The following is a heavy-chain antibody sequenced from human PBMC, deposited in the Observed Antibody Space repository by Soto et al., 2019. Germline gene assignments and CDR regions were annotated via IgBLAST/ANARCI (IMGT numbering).Heavy chain of an antibody. V-gene: IGHV3-23*01. Sequence: GTGQGWVSAISGRGGSTYYADSVKGRFTISRDNSKNTLYLQMNSLRSEDTAVYYCAKESGDYFFFQAEDGIRDTVPVSAFLLNRSSDL. J-gene: IGHJ2*01. CDR3: AKESGDYFFFQAEDGIRDTVPVSAFLLNRSSDL. D-gene: IGHD2-21*01. CDR2: ISGRGGST.